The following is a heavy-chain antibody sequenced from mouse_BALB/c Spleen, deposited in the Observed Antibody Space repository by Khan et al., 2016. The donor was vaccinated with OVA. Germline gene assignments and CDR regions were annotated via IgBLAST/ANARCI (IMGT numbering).Heavy chain of an antibody. CDR3: ANHGSSSAWFAY. Sequence: QVQLQQSGAELAKPGASVKMSCKASGYTFTSYWMHWVKQRPGQGLEWIGYINPSTGYSEYNQKFKDKATLTADKPSSTAYMQLSSLTSDDSAVYYCANHGSSSAWFAYWGQGTLVTVSA. D-gene: IGHD1-1*01. CDR2: INPSTGYS. CDR1: GYTFTSYW. J-gene: IGHJ3*01. V-gene: IGHV1-7*01.